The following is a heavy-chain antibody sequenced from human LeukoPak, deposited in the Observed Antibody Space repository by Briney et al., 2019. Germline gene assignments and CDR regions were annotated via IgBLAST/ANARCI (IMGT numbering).Heavy chain of an antibody. V-gene: IGHV3-9*01. CDR1: GFTFDDYA. J-gene: IGHJ4*02. D-gene: IGHD3-22*01. CDR2: ISWNSGSI. Sequence: PGGSLRLSCAASGFTFDDYAMHWVRQAPGKGLEWVSGISWNSGSIGYPDSVRGRFTISRDNAKNSLYLQMNSLRAEDTAVYYCATTYDSSGCDWGQGTLVTVSS. CDR3: ATTYDSSGCD.